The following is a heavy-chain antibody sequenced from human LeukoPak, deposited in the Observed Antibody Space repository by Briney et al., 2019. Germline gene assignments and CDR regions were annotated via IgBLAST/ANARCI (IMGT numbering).Heavy chain of an antibody. CDR3: ARDRSVGSGRWIPYYYYGMDV. J-gene: IGHJ6*02. D-gene: IGHD3-10*01. CDR2: IYYSGST. Sequence: PSETLSLTCTVSGGSISSYYWSWIRQPPGKGLEWIGYIYYSGSTNYNPSLKSRVTISVDTSKNQFSLKLSSVTAVDTAVYYCARDRSVGSGRWIPYYYYGMDVWGQGTTVTVSS. V-gene: IGHV4-59*01. CDR1: GGSISSYY.